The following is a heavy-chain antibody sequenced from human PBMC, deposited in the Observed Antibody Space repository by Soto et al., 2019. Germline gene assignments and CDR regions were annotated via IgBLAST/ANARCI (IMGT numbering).Heavy chain of an antibody. CDR1: GGSFSGYY. D-gene: IGHD6-19*01. CDR2: INHSGVT. V-gene: IGHV4-34*01. CDR3: ARFSGSYYYAMDV. J-gene: IGHJ6*02. Sequence: SETLSLTSAVHGGSFSGYYWSWIRQPPGKGLEWIGEINHSGVTNYKPSLKRRVTISVDTSKNQFSLQLKSVTAADTALYYCARFSGSYYYAMDVWGQGSTVT.